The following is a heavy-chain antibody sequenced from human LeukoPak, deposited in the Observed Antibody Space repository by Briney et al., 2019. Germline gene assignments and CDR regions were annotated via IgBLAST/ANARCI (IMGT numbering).Heavy chain of an antibody. CDR1: GGPVSSSSYY. Sequence: PSGTLSLTCTFSGGPVSSSSYYWGWVRQSPEKGLECIGTIYYAGDTYYNPSLEGRLTISVDTSKNQFSLKLRSVTAADTAVYYCATWDSGRYSQIDNWGQGTLVTVSS. V-gene: IGHV4-39*01. CDR2: IYYAGDT. CDR3: ATWDSGRYSQIDN. D-gene: IGHD1-26*01. J-gene: IGHJ4*02.